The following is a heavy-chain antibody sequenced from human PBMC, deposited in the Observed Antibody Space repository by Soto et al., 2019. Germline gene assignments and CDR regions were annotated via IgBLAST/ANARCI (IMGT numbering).Heavy chain of an antibody. Sequence: PGGSLRLSCAASGLTFSSYGMHWVRQAPGKGLEWVAVISYDGSNKYYADSVKGRFTISRDNSKNTLYLQMNSLRAEDTAVYYCAKETMLYSSGWYVGNWFDPWGQGTLVTVSS. D-gene: IGHD6-19*01. CDR3: AKETMLYSSGWYVGNWFDP. CDR1: GLTFSSYG. V-gene: IGHV3-30*18. J-gene: IGHJ5*02. CDR2: ISYDGSNK.